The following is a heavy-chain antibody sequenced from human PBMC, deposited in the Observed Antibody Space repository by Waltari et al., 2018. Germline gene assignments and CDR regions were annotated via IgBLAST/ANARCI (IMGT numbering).Heavy chain of an antibody. Sequence: QVPLLQSGAAVEKPGASVKVSCKAIGSTFPRYGFSWVRQAPGQGLEWMGWVSPHNGDTDYAQKFQGRVTMATDTFMNTAYMELRSLRPDDTAVYYCARGAPYGDYLPCDYWGQGTLVTVSS. CDR3: ARGAPYGDYLPCDY. V-gene: IGHV1-18*04. CDR2: VSPHNGDT. J-gene: IGHJ4*02. D-gene: IGHD4-17*01. CDR1: GSTFPRYG.